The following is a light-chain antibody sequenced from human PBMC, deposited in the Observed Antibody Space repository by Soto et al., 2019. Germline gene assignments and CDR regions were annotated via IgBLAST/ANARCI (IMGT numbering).Light chain of an antibody. CDR1: SSDVGSYNR. V-gene: IGLV2-18*02. J-gene: IGLJ1*01. CDR2: EVS. CDR3: SSYTSSSTDV. Sequence: QSVLTQPPSVSGSPGQSVTISCTGTSSDVGSYNRVSWYQQPPGTAPKLMIYEVSNRPSGVPDRFSGSKSGNTASLTISGLQAEDEADYYCSSYTSSSTDVFGTGTKVT.